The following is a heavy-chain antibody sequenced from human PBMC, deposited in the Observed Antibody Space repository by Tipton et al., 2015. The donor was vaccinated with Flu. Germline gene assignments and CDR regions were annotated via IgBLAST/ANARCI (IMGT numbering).Heavy chain of an antibody. J-gene: IGHJ4*02. D-gene: IGHD5-12*01. V-gene: IGHV4-38-2*01. CDR3: ARAVARDYFDY. CDR2: IYHSGST. CDR1: GYSISSGYY. Sequence: TLSLTCAVSGYSISSGYYWGWIRQPPGKGLEWIGSIYHSGSTYYNPSLKSRVTISVDTSKNQFSLKLSSVTAADTAVYYCARAVARDYFDYWGQGTLVTVSS.